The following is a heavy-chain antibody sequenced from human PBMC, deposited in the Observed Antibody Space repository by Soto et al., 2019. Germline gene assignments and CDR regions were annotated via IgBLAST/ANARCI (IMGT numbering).Heavy chain of an antibody. D-gene: IGHD2-15*01. V-gene: IGHV3-21*01. J-gene: IGHJ4*02. Sequence: EVQVVESGGGLVKPGGSLRLSCAASGFTFSSYSMNWVRQAPGKGVEWVSSISSTSSYIYYADSVKGRFTISRDNAKNSLYLQMNSLRAEDTAVYYCATDRNDCSGASCRTSSFDYWGQGTLVTVSS. CDR3: ATDRNDCSGASCRTSSFDY. CDR2: ISSTSSYI. CDR1: GFTFSSYS.